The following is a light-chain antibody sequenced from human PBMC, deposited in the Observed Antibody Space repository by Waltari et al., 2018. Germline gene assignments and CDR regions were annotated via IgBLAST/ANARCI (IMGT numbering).Light chain of an antibody. CDR2: AAS. V-gene: IGKV1-33*01. Sequence: DFQMTLAPSSLSASVGDRVTITCQASQHISTYLNWYQQKLGKAPKLLIYAASNLETGVPSRFSGSGSGTDFTFTISRLQLEDIATYYCQQNYNTPRTFGQGTKVAVK. CDR3: QQNYNTPRT. CDR1: QHISTY. J-gene: IGKJ1*01.